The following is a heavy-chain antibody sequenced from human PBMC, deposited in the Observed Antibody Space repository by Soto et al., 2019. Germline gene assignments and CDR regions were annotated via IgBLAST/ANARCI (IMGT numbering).Heavy chain of an antibody. J-gene: IGHJ6*02. V-gene: IGHV1-2*02. CDR1: GYTFTDYY. Sequence: QVQLVQSRAEVRKPGASVNVSCKASGYTFTDYYIYWLRQAPGHGLEWMGWINPNSGATNYAHNFHGRVTMTRDTSIRAAYMELSRLSSDDTAVYDCAKDQGGYMVSGMDVWGQGTKVTVSS. D-gene: IGHD2-2*02. CDR3: AKDQGGYMVSGMDV. CDR2: INPNSGAT.